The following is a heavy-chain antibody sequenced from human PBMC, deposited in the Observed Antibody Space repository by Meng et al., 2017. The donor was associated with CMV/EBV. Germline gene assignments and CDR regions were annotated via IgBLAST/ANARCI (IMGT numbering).Heavy chain of an antibody. CDR2: IKQDGSEK. CDR1: GFTFSSYW. CDR3: ARVPAAKSSLYYYYGMDV. V-gene: IGHV3-7*03. D-gene: IGHD2-2*01. Sequence: GESLKISCAASGFTFSSYWMSWVRQAPGKGLEWVANIKQDGSEKYYVDSVKGRFTISRDNAKNSLYLQMNSLRAEDTAVYYCARVPAAKSSLYYYYGMDVWGQGTTVTVSS. J-gene: IGHJ6*02.